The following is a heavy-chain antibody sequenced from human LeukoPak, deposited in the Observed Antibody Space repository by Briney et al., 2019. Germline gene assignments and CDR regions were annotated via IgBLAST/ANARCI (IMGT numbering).Heavy chain of an antibody. CDR1: GFTFSSYV. D-gene: IGHD2-2*01. V-gene: IGHV3-30*04. CDR3: ARDRHCIGSTCYGL. J-gene: IGHJ4*02. Sequence: GGSLRLSCAASGFTFSSYVMHWVRQAPGKGLEWVAIISYDGSNEYYADSVKGRFTISRDNSKNTLYLQMNSLRAADTAVYYCARDRHCIGSTCYGLWGQGTRVTVSS. CDR2: ISYDGSNE.